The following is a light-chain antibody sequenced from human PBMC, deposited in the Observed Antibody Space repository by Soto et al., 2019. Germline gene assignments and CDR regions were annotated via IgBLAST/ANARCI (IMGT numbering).Light chain of an antibody. V-gene: IGKV3-20*01. Sequence: DIVLTQSPGTLSLSPGERATLSCRAIQSVKTSYLAWYQQKPGQAPRLLIFGASSRATGIPDRFIGSGSGTDFTLTISRLEPEDFAVYYCQQYGTSPTTFGQGTKVDIK. CDR2: GAS. CDR3: QQYGTSPTT. CDR1: QSVKTSY. J-gene: IGKJ1*01.